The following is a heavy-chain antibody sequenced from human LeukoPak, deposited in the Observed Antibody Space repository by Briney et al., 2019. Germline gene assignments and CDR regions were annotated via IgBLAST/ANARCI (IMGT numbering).Heavy chain of an antibody. D-gene: IGHD3-3*01. J-gene: IGHJ3*02. CDR2: ISGSGGST. V-gene: IGHV3-23*01. CDR3: AKVGSWRLDFWGTHAFDI. Sequence: GGSLRLSCAASGFTFSSYAMSWVRQAPGKGLEWVSAISGSGGSTYYADSVKGRFTISRDNSKHTLYLHINSLTAEDTAVYYCAKVGSWRLDFWGTHAFDIWGPGAMVTVSS. CDR1: GFTFSSYA.